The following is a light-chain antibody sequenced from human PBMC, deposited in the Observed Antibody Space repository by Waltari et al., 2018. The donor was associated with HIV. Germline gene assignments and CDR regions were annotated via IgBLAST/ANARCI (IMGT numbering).Light chain of an antibody. Sequence: QSVLTQPPSASGTPGQRVTISCSGSNSNIGSNTVKWYQHLPGSAPKVIIYSNDYRPSGVPDRFSGSKSGTSASLAISGVQPGDEADYYCASWDDSLNGYVLGTGTKVTVL. CDR1: NSNIGSNT. J-gene: IGLJ1*01. CDR2: SND. CDR3: ASWDDSLNGYV. V-gene: IGLV1-44*01.